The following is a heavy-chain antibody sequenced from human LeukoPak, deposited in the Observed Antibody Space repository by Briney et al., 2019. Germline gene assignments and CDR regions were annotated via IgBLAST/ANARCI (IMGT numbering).Heavy chain of an antibody. CDR3: AREGHYDILTGYSPLEYYFYYMDV. CDR2: ISSDGVGK. D-gene: IGHD3-9*01. Sequence: GGSLRLSCAASGFTFSNYGIHWVRQPQGKGLEWVAAISSDGVGKHYADSVKGRFTISRDNSKSTLYLQMNSLRTEDTALYDCAREGHYDILTGYSPLEYYFYYMDVWGKGTTVTVSS. V-gene: IGHV3-30*04. CDR1: GFTFSNYG. J-gene: IGHJ6*03.